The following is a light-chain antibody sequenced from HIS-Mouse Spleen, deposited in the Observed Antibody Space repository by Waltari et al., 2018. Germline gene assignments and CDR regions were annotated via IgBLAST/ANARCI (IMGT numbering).Light chain of an antibody. CDR3: QQYNSYPYT. J-gene: IGKJ2*01. Sequence: DIKMTRPPSTWPASVETRSTSTCRASQSISNWLAWYQQKPGKAPKLLIYTASSLESGVPSRFSGSGSGTEFTLTISSLQPDDFATYYCQQYNSYPYTFGQGTKLEIK. V-gene: IGKV1-5*03. CDR2: TAS. CDR1: QSISNW.